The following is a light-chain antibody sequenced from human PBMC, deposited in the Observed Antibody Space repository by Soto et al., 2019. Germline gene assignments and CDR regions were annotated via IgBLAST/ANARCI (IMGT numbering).Light chain of an antibody. CDR1: QSVSSSY. CDR2: GAS. Sequence: EIVLTQSPGTLSLSPGERATLSCRASQSVSSSYLAWYQQKPGQAPRLLIYGASSRATGIPDRFSGSGSGTDFTLTISSLEPDDFAVYYCHQYGSAPWTFGQGTQVEIK. J-gene: IGKJ1*01. V-gene: IGKV3-20*01. CDR3: HQYGSAPWT.